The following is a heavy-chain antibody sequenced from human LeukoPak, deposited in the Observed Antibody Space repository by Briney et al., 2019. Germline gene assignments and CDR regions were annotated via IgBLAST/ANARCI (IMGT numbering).Heavy chain of an antibody. D-gene: IGHD3-10*01. CDR1: GYTFTSYD. Sequence: GASVKVSCKASGYTFTSYDINWVRQATGQGLEWMGWMNPNSGNTGYAQKFQGRVTMTRNTSTSTAYMELSSLRSEDTAVYYCARAPVLWFGESYYYYYMDVWGKGTTVTISS. CDR2: MNPNSGNT. J-gene: IGHJ6*03. CDR3: ARAPVLWFGESYYYYYMDV. V-gene: IGHV1-8*01.